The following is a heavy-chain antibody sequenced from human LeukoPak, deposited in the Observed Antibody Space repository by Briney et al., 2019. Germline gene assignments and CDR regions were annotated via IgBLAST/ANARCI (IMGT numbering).Heavy chain of an antibody. J-gene: IGHJ4*02. Sequence: SSETLSLTCTVSGDSISSSSSYWGWIRKPPGKGLEWIGSIYYSGSTYCNSPLKSRVTISVDTSKNQFSLKLSSVTAADTAVYYCARIGSVLLWFGDGYWGQGTLVTVSS. CDR3: ARIGSVLLWFGDGY. V-gene: IGHV4-39*01. D-gene: IGHD3-10*01. CDR2: IYYSGST. CDR1: GDSISSSSSY.